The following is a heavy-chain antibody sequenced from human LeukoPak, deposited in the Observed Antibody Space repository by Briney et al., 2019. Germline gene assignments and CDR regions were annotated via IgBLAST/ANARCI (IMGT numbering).Heavy chain of an antibody. V-gene: IGHV5-51*01. J-gene: IGHJ4*02. Sequence: GESLKISCKGSGYSFTSYWIGWVRQMPGKGLEWMGIIYPGDSDTRYSPSFQGQVTVSADKSISTAYPQWSSLKASDTAMYYCARYLQRYFDWLIDYWGQGTLVTVSS. CDR2: IYPGDSDT. D-gene: IGHD3-9*01. CDR1: GYSFTSYW. CDR3: ARYLQRYFDWLIDY.